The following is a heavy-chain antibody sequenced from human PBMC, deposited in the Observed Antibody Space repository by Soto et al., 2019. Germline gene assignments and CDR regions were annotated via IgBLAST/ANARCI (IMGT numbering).Heavy chain of an antibody. CDR3: ARDGHMVRGVYYYYGMDV. Sequence: PSETLSLTCAVSGYAISSGYYWGWIRQPPGKGLEWIGSIYHSGSTYYNPSLKSRVTISVDTSKNQFSLKLSSVTAADTAVYYCARDGHMVRGVYYYYGMDVWGQGTTVTVSS. V-gene: IGHV4-38-2*02. J-gene: IGHJ6*02. CDR2: IYHSGST. D-gene: IGHD3-10*01. CDR1: GYAISSGYY.